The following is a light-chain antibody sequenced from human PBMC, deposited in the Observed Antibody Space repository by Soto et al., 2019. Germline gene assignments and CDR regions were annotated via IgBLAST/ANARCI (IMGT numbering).Light chain of an antibody. V-gene: IGLV1-40*01. J-gene: IGLJ1*01. CDR2: GNS. CDR3: QSYDGSLSGYV. Sequence: QSALTQPPSVSGAPGQRVTISCTGSSSNIGAGYDVHWYQQLPGTAPKLLIYGNSNRPSGVPDRFSGSKSGTSASLAITGLLAEDEADYYCQSYDGSLSGYVFGTGTKLTVL. CDR1: SSNIGAGYD.